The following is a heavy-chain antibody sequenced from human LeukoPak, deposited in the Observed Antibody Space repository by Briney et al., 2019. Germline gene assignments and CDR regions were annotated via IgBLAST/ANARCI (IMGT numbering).Heavy chain of an antibody. Sequence: SQTLSLTCAISGDSVSSNSAAWNWIRQSPSRGLEWLGRTYYRSKWYNDYAVSVKSRITINPDTSKNQFSLQLNSVTPEDTAVYYCARDPTTYSSGWYRRYAFDIWGQGTMVTVSS. CDR1: GDSVSSNSAA. D-gene: IGHD6-19*01. J-gene: IGHJ3*02. CDR3: ARDPTTYSSGWYRRYAFDI. CDR2: TYYRSKWYN. V-gene: IGHV6-1*01.